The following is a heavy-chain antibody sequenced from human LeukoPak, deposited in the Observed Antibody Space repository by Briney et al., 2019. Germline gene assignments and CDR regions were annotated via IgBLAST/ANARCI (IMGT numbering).Heavy chain of an antibody. CDR2: IYYSGST. CDR3: ARRTAAPGTGNWFDP. Sequence: SETLSLTCTVSGGSISSYYWSWIRQPPGKGLEWIGYIYYSGSTNYNPSLKSRVTISVDTSKNQFSLKLSSVTAADTAVYYCARRTAAPGTGNWFDPWGQGTLVTVSS. D-gene: IGHD6-13*01. V-gene: IGHV4-59*08. CDR1: GGSISSYY. J-gene: IGHJ5*02.